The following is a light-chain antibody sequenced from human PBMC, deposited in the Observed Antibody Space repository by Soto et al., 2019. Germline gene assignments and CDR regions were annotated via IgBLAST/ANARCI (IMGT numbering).Light chain of an antibody. V-gene: IGLV2-14*01. CDR1: SSDVGSYNF. J-gene: IGLJ2*01. CDR3: SSYTSSITLI. Sequence: QSALTQPASVSGSPGQSITIPCTGTSSDVGSYNFDSWYQQYPGKAPKLIIYEVIKRPSGISNRFSGSKSGNTASLTISGLQAEDEAHYYCSSYTSSITLIFGGGTKVTVL. CDR2: EVI.